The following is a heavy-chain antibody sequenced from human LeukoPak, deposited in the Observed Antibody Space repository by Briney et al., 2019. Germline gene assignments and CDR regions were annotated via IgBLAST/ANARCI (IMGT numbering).Heavy chain of an antibody. D-gene: IGHD5-18*01. V-gene: IGHV4-4*07. CDR2: IYTSGST. Sequence: SETLSLTCTGSGGSISSYYWSWIRQPAGKGLEWIGRIYTSGSTNYNPSLKSRVTMSVDTSKNQFSLQLNSVTPEDTAVYYCARDHTAMAPFDYWGQGTLVTVSS. CDR3: ARDHTAMAPFDY. CDR1: GGSISSYY. J-gene: IGHJ4*02.